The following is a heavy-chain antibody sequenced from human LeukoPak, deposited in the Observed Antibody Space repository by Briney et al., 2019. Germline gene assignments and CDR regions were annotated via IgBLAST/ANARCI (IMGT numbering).Heavy chain of an antibody. CDR1: GFTFSNAW. CDR3: TTEYYPGERPTLTTPFDY. CDR2: SKTDGGTT. V-gene: IGHV3-15*01. J-gene: IGHJ4*02. D-gene: IGHD1-1*01. Sequence: PGGSLRLSCAASGFTFSNAWKSKTDGGTTDYAAPVKGRFTISRDDSKNTLYLQMNSLKTEDTAVYYCTTEYYPGERPTLTTPFDYWGQGTLVTVSS.